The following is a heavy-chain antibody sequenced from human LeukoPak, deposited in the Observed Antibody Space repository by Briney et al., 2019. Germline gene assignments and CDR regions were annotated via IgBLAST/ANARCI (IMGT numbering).Heavy chain of an antibody. D-gene: IGHD7-27*01. Sequence: GGSLRLSCAASGFIFNTHGMHWVRQAPGKGPEWVACIRSDGNDKYYPDSVKGRFAISRDNSKNTLYLQMHSLSVEDTALYYCVEDCNWGFSYWGKGNLVSVFS. CDR3: VEDCNWGFSY. J-gene: IGHJ4*02. CDR1: GFIFNTHG. V-gene: IGHV3-30*02. CDR2: IRSDGNDK.